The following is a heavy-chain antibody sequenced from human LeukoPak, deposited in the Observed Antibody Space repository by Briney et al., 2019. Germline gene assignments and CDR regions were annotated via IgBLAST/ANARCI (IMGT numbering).Heavy chain of an antibody. Sequence: GGFLRLSCAASGFTFSSYGMHWVRQAPGKGLEWVAFIRYDGSNKYYADSVKGRFTISRDNSKNTLYLQMNSLRGEDTAVYYCAKDFDAGYSYGHPLDYWGQGTLVTVSS. V-gene: IGHV3-30*02. CDR3: AKDFDAGYSYGHPLDY. CDR2: IRYDGSNK. D-gene: IGHD5-18*01. J-gene: IGHJ4*02. CDR1: GFTFSSYG.